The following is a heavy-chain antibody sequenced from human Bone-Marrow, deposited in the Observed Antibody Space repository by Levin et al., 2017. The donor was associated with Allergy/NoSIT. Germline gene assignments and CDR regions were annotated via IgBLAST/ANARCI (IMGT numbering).Heavy chain of an antibody. D-gene: IGHD1-14*01. V-gene: IGHV3-48*03. J-gene: IGHJ4*02. CDR2: MGARGSL. CDR1: SEMFRNYE. Sequence: GESLKISCVGSSEMFRNYEMTWVRLLPGKGLEWISYMGARGSLSYADSVKGRFTVSRDNDKNTLYLHMNRLRLDDTALYYCADLYCSSGTCFFDYWGRGTQVTVSS. CDR3: ADLYCSSGTCFFDY.